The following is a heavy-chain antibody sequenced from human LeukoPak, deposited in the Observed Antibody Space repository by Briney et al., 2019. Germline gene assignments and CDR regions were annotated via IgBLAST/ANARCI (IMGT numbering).Heavy chain of an antibody. Sequence: GASVKVSCKASGYTFTSYDINWVRQATGQGLEWMGWMNPNSGNTGYAQKFQGRVTMTRNTSISTAYMELSSLRSEDTAVYYCATQLRFLGWYGFAPGGQEPLVPVS. CDR1: GYTFTSYD. J-gene: IGHJ5*02. CDR3: ATQLRFLGWYGFAP. V-gene: IGHV1-8*01. CDR2: MNPNSGNT. D-gene: IGHD3-3*01.